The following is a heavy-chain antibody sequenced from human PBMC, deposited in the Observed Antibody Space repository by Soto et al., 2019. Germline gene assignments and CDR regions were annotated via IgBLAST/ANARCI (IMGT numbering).Heavy chain of an antibody. CDR1: GGSVSSGSYY. D-gene: IGHD2-2*01. J-gene: IGHJ6*02. V-gene: IGHV4-61*01. CDR2: LSYRRST. CDR3: ARARASYCSSTSCAYYYYYGMDV. Sequence: SAPLSLTCPVSGGSVSSGSYYWRWIRPPPGKGLEWIGYLSYRRSTNYTPSRQSRVTISVDTSKNQFALELSSVTAADTAVYYCARARASYCSSTSCAYYYYYGMDVWGQGTTVTVAS.